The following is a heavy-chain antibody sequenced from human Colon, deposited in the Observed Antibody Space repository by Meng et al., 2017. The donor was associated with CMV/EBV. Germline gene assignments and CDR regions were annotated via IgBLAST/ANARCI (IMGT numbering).Heavy chain of an antibody. D-gene: IGHD3-16*01. CDR2: IRNDGNKT. Sequence: GESLKISCTSSGFSFNNYGLHWVRQAPGKGLEWVALIRNDGNKTYYADSVRGRFTVSRDNSKDTMYLVLASLTADDTAVYYCAGDSGRPPAYPDAFDFWGQGTMVTVSS. CDR1: GFSFNNYG. J-gene: IGHJ3*01. V-gene: IGHV3-30*02. CDR3: AGDSGRPPAYPDAFDF.